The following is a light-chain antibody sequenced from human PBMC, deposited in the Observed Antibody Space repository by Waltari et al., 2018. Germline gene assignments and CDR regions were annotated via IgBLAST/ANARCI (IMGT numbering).Light chain of an antibody. CDR1: SSDVGGYNF. CDR2: EVS. J-gene: IGLJ2*01. Sequence: QSALTQPPPASGSPGPSVTISCTGTSSDVGGYNFVSWYQQHPGKAPKLMIYEVSERPSGVPDRFSGSKSGNTASLTVSGLQTEDESDYYCSSYAGSMTLVFGGGTKLTVL. V-gene: IGLV2-8*01. CDR3: SSYAGSMTLV.